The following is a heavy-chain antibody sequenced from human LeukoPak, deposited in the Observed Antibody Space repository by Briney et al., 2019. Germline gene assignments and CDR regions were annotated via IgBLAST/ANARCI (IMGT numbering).Heavy chain of an antibody. CDR2: INNSGST. J-gene: IGHJ3*02. CDR1: GGSFSGYY. V-gene: IGHV4-34*01. CDR3: ARPSRGQVIPYAFDI. D-gene: IGHD3-10*01. Sequence: SETLSLTCGVYGGSFSGYYWSWIRQPPGKGLEWIGEINNSGSTNYNPSLKSRVTISVDTSKNQFSLKLSSVTAADTAVYYCARPSRGQVIPYAFDIWGQGTMVTVSS.